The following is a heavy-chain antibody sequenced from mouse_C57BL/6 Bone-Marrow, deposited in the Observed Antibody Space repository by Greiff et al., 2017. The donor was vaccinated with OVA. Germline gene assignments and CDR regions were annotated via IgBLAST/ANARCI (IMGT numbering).Heavy chain of an antibody. CDR2: ISYDGSN. CDR3: ARGTTVVATKDFDY. Sequence: EVKLMESGPGLVKPSQSLSLTCSVTGYSITSGYYWNWIRQFPGNKLEWMGYISYDGSNNYNPSLKNRISITRDTSKNQFFLKLNSVTTEDTATYYCARGTTVVATKDFDYWGQGTTLTVSS. J-gene: IGHJ2*01. CDR1: GYSITSGYY. V-gene: IGHV3-6*01. D-gene: IGHD1-1*01.